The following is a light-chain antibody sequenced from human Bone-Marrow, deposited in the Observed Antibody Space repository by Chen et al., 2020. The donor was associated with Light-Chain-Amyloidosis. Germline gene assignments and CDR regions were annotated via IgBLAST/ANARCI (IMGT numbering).Light chain of an antibody. CDR3: QSADSSGTYEVI. Sequence: SYELTQPPSVSVSPGQTARNTCSADDLPTQYAYWYQRKPGQAPVLVIHRDTERPSGISERFSGSSSGTTATLTISVVQAEDEADYHCQSADSSGTYEVIFGGGTKLTVL. CDR1: DLPTQY. V-gene: IGLV3-25*03. J-gene: IGLJ2*01. CDR2: RDT.